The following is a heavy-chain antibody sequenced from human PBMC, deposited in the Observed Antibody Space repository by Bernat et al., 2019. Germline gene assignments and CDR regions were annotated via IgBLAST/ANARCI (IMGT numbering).Heavy chain of an antibody. Sequence: EVQLVESGGGLIQPGGSLRLSCAASGFTVSSNYMSWVRQAPGKGLEWVSVIYSGGNTYYAGSVKGRFTISRDNSKNTLYLQMNSLRAEDTAVYYCARDLFSGWYGVRFDPWGQGTLVTVSS. CDR2: IYSGGNT. D-gene: IGHD6-19*01. CDR1: GFTVSSNY. J-gene: IGHJ5*02. V-gene: IGHV3-53*01. CDR3: ARDLFSGWYGVRFDP.